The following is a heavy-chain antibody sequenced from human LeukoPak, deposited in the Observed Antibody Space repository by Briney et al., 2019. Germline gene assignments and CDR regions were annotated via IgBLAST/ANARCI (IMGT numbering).Heavy chain of an antibody. Sequence: ASVKVSCKASGYTFTGYYMHWVRQAPGQGPEWMGWINPNSGGTNYAQKFQGRVTMTRDTSISTAYMELSRLRSDDTAVYYCATPRGGYCSGGSCSSFDPWGQGTLVTVSS. J-gene: IGHJ5*02. CDR2: INPNSGGT. CDR3: ATPRGGYCSGGSCSSFDP. V-gene: IGHV1-2*02. D-gene: IGHD2-15*01. CDR1: GYTFTGYY.